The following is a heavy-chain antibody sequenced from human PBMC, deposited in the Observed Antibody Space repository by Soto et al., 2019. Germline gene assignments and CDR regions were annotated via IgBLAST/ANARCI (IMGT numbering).Heavy chain of an antibody. J-gene: IGHJ4*02. V-gene: IGHV4-30-4*01. CDR3: ASSNDCSGGSCSDY. Sequence: SETLSLTCTVSGGSISSGDYYWSWIRQPPGKGLEWIGYIYYSGSTYYNPSLKSRVTISVDTSKNQFSLKLSSVTAADTAVYYCASSNDCSGGSCSDYWGQGTMVTV. CDR1: GGSISSGDYY. D-gene: IGHD2-15*01. CDR2: IYYSGST.